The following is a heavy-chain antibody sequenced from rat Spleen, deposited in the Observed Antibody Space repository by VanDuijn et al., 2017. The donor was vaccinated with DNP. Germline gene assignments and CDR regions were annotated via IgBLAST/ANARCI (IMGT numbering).Heavy chain of an antibody. CDR2: IRYDGVHA. Sequence: EVKLVESGGGLVQPGRSLKLSCAASGFTFSDYYMAWVRQAPKKGLEWVATIRYDGVHAYYRGSVKGRFTISRDDPKSSLYLQMNSLKSEDTATYYCVRQDYEYRYWGQGVMVTVSS. D-gene: IGHD1-5*01. CDR3: VRQDYEYRY. J-gene: IGHJ2*01. V-gene: IGHV5-7*01. CDR1: GFTFSDYY.